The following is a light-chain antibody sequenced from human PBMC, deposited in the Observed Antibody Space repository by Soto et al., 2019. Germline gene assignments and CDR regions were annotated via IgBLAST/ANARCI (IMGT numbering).Light chain of an antibody. CDR3: SSYAGSNIYV. CDR1: SSDVGGYDY. CDR2: EVS. V-gene: IGLV2-8*01. Sequence: QSVLTQPPSASGSPGQSVTISCTGTSSDVGGYDYVSWYQQHPGKVPKLMIYEVSKRPSGVPDRFSGSKSGNTASLTVSGLQAEDEADYYCSSYAGSNIYVFGPGTKLTVL. J-gene: IGLJ1*01.